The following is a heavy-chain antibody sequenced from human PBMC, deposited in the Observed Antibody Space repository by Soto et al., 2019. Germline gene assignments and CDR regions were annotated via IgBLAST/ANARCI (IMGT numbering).Heavy chain of an antibody. CDR2: INGDATST. CDR3: ARGDIAAETFFCYYGMDL. V-gene: IGHV3-74*01. D-gene: IGHD6-13*01. CDR1: GFTRNNYW. J-gene: IGHJ6*02. Sequence: QLVESGGGLVQPGGSLRLSCAASGFTRNNYWMHWVRQAPGMGLVWVSRINGDATSTSYSDSVKGRFTISRDNARNTLYLPMNSLRAEDTALYYCARGDIAAETFFCYYGMDLWGQGTTVTVS.